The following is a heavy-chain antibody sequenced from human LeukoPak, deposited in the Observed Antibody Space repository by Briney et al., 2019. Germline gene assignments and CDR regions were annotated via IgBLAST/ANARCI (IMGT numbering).Heavy chain of an antibody. CDR3: ARVPRLPERRWFDP. D-gene: IGHD6-25*01. J-gene: IGHJ5*02. CDR1: GGSISSYY. CDR2: IYTSGST. Sequence: PSETLSLTCTVSGGSISSYYWGWIRQPAGKGLEWIGHIYTSGSTNYSPSLESRVTMSVDASRNQFSLNLSSVTAADTAVYYCARVPRLPERRWFDPWGQGTLVTVSS. V-gene: IGHV4-4*07.